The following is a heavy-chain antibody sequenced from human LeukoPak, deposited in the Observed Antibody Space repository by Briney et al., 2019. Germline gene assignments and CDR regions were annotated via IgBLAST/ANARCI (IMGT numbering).Heavy chain of an antibody. CDR2: IYHSGST. J-gene: IGHJ6*02. CDR3: ARDSATTLGSHYYGLDV. CDR1: GYSISSGYY. D-gene: IGHD5-12*01. V-gene: IGHV4-38-2*02. Sequence: PSETLSLTCTVSGYSISSGYYWGWIRQPPGKGLEWIGSIYHSGSTYYNPSLKSRVTISVDKSNNHFSLKMNSVTAADTAVYYCARDSATTLGSHYYGLDVWGQGTTVTVSS.